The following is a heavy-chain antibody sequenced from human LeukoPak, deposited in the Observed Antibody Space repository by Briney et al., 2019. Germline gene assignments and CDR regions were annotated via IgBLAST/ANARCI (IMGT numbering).Heavy chain of an antibody. CDR2: IYYSGST. D-gene: IGHD3-3*01. CDR3: ARDVGTTIFGVADDAFDI. Sequence: PSETLSLTCTVSGGSISSYYWSWIRQPPGKGLEWIGYIYYSGSTNYNPSLKSRVTISVDTSKNQFSLKLSSVTAADTAVYYCARDVGTTIFGVADDAFDIWGQGTMVTASS. CDR1: GGSISSYY. V-gene: IGHV4-59*01. J-gene: IGHJ3*02.